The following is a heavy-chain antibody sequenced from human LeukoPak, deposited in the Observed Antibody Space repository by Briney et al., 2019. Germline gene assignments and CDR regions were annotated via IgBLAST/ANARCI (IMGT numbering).Heavy chain of an antibody. D-gene: IGHD2-2*02. CDR2: ISSSSSTI. J-gene: IGHJ3*02. CDR1: GSTFSSYS. Sequence: GGSLRLSCAASGSTFSSYSMNWVRQAPGKGLEWVSYISSSSSTIYYADSVKGRFTISRDNAKNSLYLQMNSLRAEDTAVYYCARSYCSSTSCYTTHNDAFDIWGQGTMVTVAS. V-gene: IGHV3-48*01. CDR3: ARSYCSSTSCYTTHNDAFDI.